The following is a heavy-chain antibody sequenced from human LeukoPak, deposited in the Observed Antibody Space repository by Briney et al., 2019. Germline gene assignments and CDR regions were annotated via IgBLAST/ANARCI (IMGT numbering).Heavy chain of an antibody. Sequence: GGSLRLSCAASGFTVSSTYMTWVRQAPGKGLEWVSLIHSGGSTFYADAVKGRFTISRDTSTNTLVLQMTSLRVEDTAVYYCAREVQLSSGWSTWFDPRGQGTLVTVSS. CDR3: AREVQLSSGWSTWFDP. V-gene: IGHV3-53*01. J-gene: IGHJ5*02. CDR1: GFTVSSTY. CDR2: IHSGGST. D-gene: IGHD6-19*01.